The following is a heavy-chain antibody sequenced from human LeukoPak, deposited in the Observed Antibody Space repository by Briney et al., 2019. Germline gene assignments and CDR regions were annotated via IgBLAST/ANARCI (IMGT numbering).Heavy chain of an antibody. CDR1: GGSFSGYY. CDR3: ARGRVLYVSGSYYAVDAFDI. J-gene: IGHJ3*02. V-gene: IGHV4-34*01. D-gene: IGHD3-10*01. Sequence: SETLSLTCAVYGGSFSGYYWSWIRQPPGKGLEWIGEINHSGSTNYNPSLKSRVTISVDTSKNQFSLKLSSVTAADTAVYYCARGRVLYVSGSYYAVDAFDICVQGRMVT. CDR2: INHSGST.